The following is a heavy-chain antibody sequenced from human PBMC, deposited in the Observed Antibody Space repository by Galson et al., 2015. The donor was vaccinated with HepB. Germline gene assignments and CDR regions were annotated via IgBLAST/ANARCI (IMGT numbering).Heavy chain of an antibody. CDR2: INSDGSSR. D-gene: IGHD4-23*01. CDR3: ARDTTVVTSHDGFDI. J-gene: IGHJ3*02. V-gene: IGHV3-74*01. Sequence: SLRLSCAASGFTFSSYWMHWVRQVPGKGLVWVSRINSDGSSRSYADSVKGRFTISRDNAKNTLYLEMNGLRAEDTAVYFCARDTTVVTSHDGFDIWGRGIMVTVSS. CDR1: GFTFSSYW.